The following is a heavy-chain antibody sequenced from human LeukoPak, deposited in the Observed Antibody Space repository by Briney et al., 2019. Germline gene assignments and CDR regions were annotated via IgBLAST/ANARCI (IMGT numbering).Heavy chain of an antibody. D-gene: IGHD3-9*01. CDR1: GFTFSNYV. CDR2: INHNGEMI. V-gene: IGHV3-48*01. Sequence: GGSLSLSCAASGFTFSNYVMSWVRQAPGKGLEWVSYINHNGEMIFYPDFVRGRFTISKDNAKNSLYLQINSLRGEDTAVYYCARDNDWAFHYWGQGTLVTVSS. CDR3: ARDNDWAFHY. J-gene: IGHJ4*02.